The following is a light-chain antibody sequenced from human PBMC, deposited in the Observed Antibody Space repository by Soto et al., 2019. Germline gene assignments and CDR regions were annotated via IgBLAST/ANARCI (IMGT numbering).Light chain of an antibody. CDR1: QSISSN. CDR2: GAS. V-gene: IGKV3-15*01. J-gene: IGKJ4*01. CDR3: QQYNNWPLT. Sequence: EIVMTQSPATLSVSPGERATLSCRASQSISSNLAWYQQKPGQAPRLLIYGASTRGTAIPARFSGSGSGTEFTLTISSLQSEDFAVYFCQQYNNWPLTFGGGTKVEIK.